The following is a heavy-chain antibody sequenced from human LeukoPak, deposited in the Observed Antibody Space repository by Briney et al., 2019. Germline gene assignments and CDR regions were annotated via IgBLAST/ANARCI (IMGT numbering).Heavy chain of an antibody. J-gene: IGHJ4*02. CDR2: ITSSSTYI. Sequence: GGSLRLSCAASGFTFSSYWMNWVRQAPGKGLEWISSITSSSTYIYYADSLKGRFTISRDNAENSLYLQMNSLTAEDTAVYYCARGHGDYFYYFDHWGQGTLVTVSS. CDR3: ARGHGDYFYYFDH. V-gene: IGHV3-21*01. CDR1: GFTFSSYW. D-gene: IGHD4-17*01.